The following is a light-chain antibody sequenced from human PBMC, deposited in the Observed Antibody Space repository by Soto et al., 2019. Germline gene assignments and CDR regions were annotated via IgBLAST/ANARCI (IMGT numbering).Light chain of an antibody. J-gene: IGKJ1*01. Sequence: EIVMTQSPATLSVSPGEEVTLSCRASESISSHLAWYQQRPGRSPRLLIHEATTRATGISARFSGSGSRTEFTLTISSLQSEDCAVYYCQQYKCFWTFGQGTRVELK. CDR2: EAT. V-gene: IGKV3-15*01. CDR3: QQYKCFWT. CDR1: ESISSH.